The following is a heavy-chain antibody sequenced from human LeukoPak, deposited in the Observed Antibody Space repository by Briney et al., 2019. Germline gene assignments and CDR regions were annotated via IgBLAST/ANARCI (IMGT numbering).Heavy chain of an antibody. Sequence: GRSLRLSCVASGFPFSSYGMHWVRQAPGRGLEWVAVIWYDGSNKYYADSMKGRFTISRDNSKNTLYLQMNSLRAEDTGVYYCARAVGPFDYWGQGTLVTVSS. J-gene: IGHJ4*02. CDR3: ARAVGPFDY. D-gene: IGHD1-26*01. CDR2: IWYDGSNK. CDR1: GFPFSSYG. V-gene: IGHV3-33*01.